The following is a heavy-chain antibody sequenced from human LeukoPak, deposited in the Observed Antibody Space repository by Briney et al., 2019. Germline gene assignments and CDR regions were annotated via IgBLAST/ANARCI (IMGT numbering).Heavy chain of an antibody. J-gene: IGHJ4*02. CDR3: ARDPISGYMVRGQEGY. D-gene: IGHD3-10*01. CDR1: GGPISSGDYY. Sequence: PSETLSLTCTVSGGPISSGDYYWSWIRQPPGKGLEWIGYIYYSGSTYYNPSLKSRVTISVDTSKNQFSLKLSSVTAADTAVYYCARDPISGYMVRGQEGYWGQGTLVTVSS. V-gene: IGHV4-30-4*01. CDR2: IYYSGST.